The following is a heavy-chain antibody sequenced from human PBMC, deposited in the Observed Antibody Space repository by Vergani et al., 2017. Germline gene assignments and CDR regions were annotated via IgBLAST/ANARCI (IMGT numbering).Heavy chain of an antibody. CDR2: ISGSGSSK. CDR3: AKGLGITLIAVWGGFDS. D-gene: IGHD3-16*01. Sequence: ELQLVESGGGLVQPGGSLRLSCAASGFTFDNYAMTWVRQAPGKGLQWVSGISGSGSSKFYEDSLKGRVTISRDNSKNTLFLEMNSLRTEDTATYFCAKGLGITLIAVWGGFDSWGPGTVVLVSS. V-gene: IGHV3-23*04. CDR1: GFTFDNYA. J-gene: IGHJ4*02.